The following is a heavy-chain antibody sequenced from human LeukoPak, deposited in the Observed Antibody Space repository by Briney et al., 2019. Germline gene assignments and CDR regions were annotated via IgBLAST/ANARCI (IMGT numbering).Heavy chain of an antibody. Sequence: SETLSLTCAVYGGSFSGYYWSWIRQPPGKGLEWIGEINHSGSTNYNPSLKSRVTISVDTSKNQFSLKLSSVTAADTAVYYCARDYDSSGYYFGYWGQGTLVTVSS. CDR2: INHSGST. D-gene: IGHD3-22*01. J-gene: IGHJ4*02. V-gene: IGHV4-34*01. CDR3: ARDYDSSGYYFGY. CDR1: GGSFSGYY.